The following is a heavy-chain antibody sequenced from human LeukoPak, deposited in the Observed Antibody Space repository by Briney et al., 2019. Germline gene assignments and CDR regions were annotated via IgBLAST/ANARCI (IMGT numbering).Heavy chain of an antibody. CDR2: IIPIFGTA. CDR3: ARGTLRGAAFDI. D-gene: IGHD3-10*01. V-gene: IGHV1-69*13. CDR1: GGTFSSYA. Sequence: SVKVSCQASGGTFSSYAISWVRQAPGQGLEWVGGIIPIFGTANYAQKFEGRVTITADESTSTAYMELSSLRSEDTAVYYCARGTLRGAAFDIWGQGTMVTVSS. J-gene: IGHJ3*02.